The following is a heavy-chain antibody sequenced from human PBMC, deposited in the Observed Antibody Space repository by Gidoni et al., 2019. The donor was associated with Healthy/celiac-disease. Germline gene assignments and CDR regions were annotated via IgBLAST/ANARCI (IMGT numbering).Heavy chain of an antibody. CDR3: ARDHRWSGYLRNWFDP. Sequence: QVQLVQSGAEVKKPGSSVKFSCKASGGTFSSYTISWVRQAPGQGLEWMGRIIPILGIANDAQKFQGRVTITADKSKSTAYMELSRLRSEDTAVYYCARDHRWSGYLRNWFDPWGQGTLVTVSS. J-gene: IGHJ5*02. CDR2: IIPILGIA. V-gene: IGHV1-69*08. CDR1: GGTFSSYT. D-gene: IGHD3-3*01.